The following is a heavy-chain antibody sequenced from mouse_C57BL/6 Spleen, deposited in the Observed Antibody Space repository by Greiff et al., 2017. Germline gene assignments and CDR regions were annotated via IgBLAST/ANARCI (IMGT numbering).Heavy chain of an antibody. CDR3: ARWGMGWLLLDY. V-gene: IGHV5-17*01. CDR2: ISSGSSTI. Sequence: EVQRVESGGGLVKPGGSLKLSCAASGFTFSDYGMHWVRQAPEKGLEWVAYISSGSSTIYYAHTVKGRFTISRDNAKNTLFLQMTSLRSEDTAMYYCARWGMGWLLLDYWGQGTSVTVSS. J-gene: IGHJ4*01. CDR1: GFTFSDYG. D-gene: IGHD2-3*01.